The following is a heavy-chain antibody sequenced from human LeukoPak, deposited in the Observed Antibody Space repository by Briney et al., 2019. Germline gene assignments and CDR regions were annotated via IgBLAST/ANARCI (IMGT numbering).Heavy chain of an antibody. CDR1: GYTFTSYD. CDR2: MNPNSGNT. CDR3: ARGGGGGYDDSGYYYYGMDV. V-gene: IGHV1-8*01. J-gene: IGHJ6*02. D-gene: IGHD5-12*01. Sequence: ASVKVSCKASGYTFTSYDINWVRQATGQGLEWMGWMNPNSGNTGCAQKFQGRVTMTRNTSISTAYMELSSLRSEDTAVYYCARGGGGGYDDSGYYYYGMDVWGQGTTVTVSS.